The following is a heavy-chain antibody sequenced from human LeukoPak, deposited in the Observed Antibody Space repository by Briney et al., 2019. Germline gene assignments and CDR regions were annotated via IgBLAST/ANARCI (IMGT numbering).Heavy chain of an antibody. CDR3: AKDRSSSWYGVFDY. CDR2: INNDGSST. V-gene: IGHV3-74*01. D-gene: IGHD6-13*01. CDR1: GFTFSSYW. J-gene: IGHJ4*02. Sequence: PGGSLRLSCAASGFTFSSYWMHWVRQAPGKGLVWVSRINNDGSSTTYADSVKGRFTISRDNAKNSLYLQMNSLRAEDTALYYCAKDRSSSWYGVFDYWGQGTLVTVSS.